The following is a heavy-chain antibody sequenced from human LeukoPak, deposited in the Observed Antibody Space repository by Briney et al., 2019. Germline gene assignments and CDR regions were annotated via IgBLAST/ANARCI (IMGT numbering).Heavy chain of an antibody. V-gene: IGHV3-23*01. CDR3: AKDKVQAAGTNIYYFDY. Sequence: GGSLRLSCAASGFTFGSYAMSWVRQAPGKGLEWVSVISGSGPRTFYADSVKGRFTISRDNSKNTLYLQMNSLRAEDTAVYYCAKDKVQAAGTNIYYFDYWGQGTLVTVSS. CDR1: GFTFGSYA. J-gene: IGHJ4*02. CDR2: ISGSGPRT. D-gene: IGHD6-13*01.